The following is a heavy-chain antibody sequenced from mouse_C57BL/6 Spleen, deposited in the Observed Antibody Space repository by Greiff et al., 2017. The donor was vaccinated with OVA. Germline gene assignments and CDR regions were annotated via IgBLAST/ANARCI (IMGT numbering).Heavy chain of an antibody. CDR2: ISYDGSN. CDR3: ARDAITTVVAHWYFDV. Sequence: EVQVVESGPGLVKPSQSLSLTCSVTGYSITSGYYWNWIRQFPGNKLEWMGYISYDGSNNYNPSLKNRISITRDTSKNQFFLKLNSVTTEDTATYYCARDAITTVVAHWYFDVWGTGTTVTVSS. J-gene: IGHJ1*03. V-gene: IGHV3-6*01. CDR1: GYSITSGYY. D-gene: IGHD1-1*01.